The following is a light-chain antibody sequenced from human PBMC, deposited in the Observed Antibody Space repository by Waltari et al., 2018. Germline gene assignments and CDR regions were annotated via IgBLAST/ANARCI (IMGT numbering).Light chain of an antibody. V-gene: IGLV6-57*01. CDR2: EDY. CDR1: SGNIASTY. J-gene: IGLJ2*01. CDR3: QSYDSNNYVI. Sequence: NFMLTQPRSVSESPGKTVTISCTRSSGNIASTYVQWYQQRPGSSPTTVIYEDYHRPSVVPVRFSASFDSSSNSASLTISGLKTEDEADYYCQSYDSNNYVIFGGGTKLTVL.